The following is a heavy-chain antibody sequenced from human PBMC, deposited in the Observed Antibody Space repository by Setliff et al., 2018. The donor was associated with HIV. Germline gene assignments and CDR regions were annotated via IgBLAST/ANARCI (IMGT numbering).Heavy chain of an antibody. Sequence: PSETLSLTCTVSGGSITSYYWNWIRQSPGKGLEWIGYIFDSGTTKYNPSVTSRVTISVDASKNQFFLQLISVTAADTAVYYCARTRGGIVDYWGQGTLVTVSS. CDR1: GGSITSYY. V-gene: IGHV4-4*09. CDR3: ARTRGGIVDY. D-gene: IGHD3-22*01. CDR2: IFDSGTT. J-gene: IGHJ4*02.